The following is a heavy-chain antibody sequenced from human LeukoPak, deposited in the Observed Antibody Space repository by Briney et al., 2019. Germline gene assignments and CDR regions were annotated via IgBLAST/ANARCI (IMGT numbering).Heavy chain of an antibody. CDR3: AKAVVVSDDGLDI. CDR1: GYTFSDYY. D-gene: IGHD2-15*01. V-gene: IGHV1-2*02. CDR2: INPRTAVT. Sequence: ASVKVSCKASGYTFSDYYIHWVRQAPGQGLEWLGWINPRTAVTSYAQTFQGRVTMTAYMSIRTVYLDLSRLRADDTAVYFCAKAVVVSDDGLDIWVRGTLVTISS. J-gene: IGHJ3*02.